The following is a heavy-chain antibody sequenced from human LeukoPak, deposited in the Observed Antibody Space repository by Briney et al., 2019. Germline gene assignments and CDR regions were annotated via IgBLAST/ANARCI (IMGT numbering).Heavy chain of an antibody. D-gene: IGHD6-19*01. CDR3: ASDQSIAVAGTRGVY. J-gene: IGHJ4*02. CDR1: GVTFSAYS. Sequence: PGGSLRLSCAPSGVTFSAYSLSWVRQAPGKGLEWVSYISSSSSTIYYADSVKGRFTISRDNAKNSLYLQMNSLRAEDTAVYYCASDQSIAVAGTRGVYWGQGTLVTVSS. CDR2: ISSSSSTI. V-gene: IGHV3-48*01.